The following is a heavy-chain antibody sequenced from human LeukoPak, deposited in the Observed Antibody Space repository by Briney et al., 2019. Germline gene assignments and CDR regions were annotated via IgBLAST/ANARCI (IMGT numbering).Heavy chain of an antibody. V-gene: IGHV3-23*01. Sequence: PGGSLRLSCAASGFTFSTFAMIWVRQPPGKGLEWVSSIFPSGGEIHYADSVRGRFTISRDNSKSTLSLQMNSLRAEDTAVYYCASLGSSWSRAWFDPWGQGTLVTVSS. CDR3: ASLGSSWSRAWFDP. D-gene: IGHD6-13*01. J-gene: IGHJ5*02. CDR1: GFTFSTFA. CDR2: IFPSGGEI.